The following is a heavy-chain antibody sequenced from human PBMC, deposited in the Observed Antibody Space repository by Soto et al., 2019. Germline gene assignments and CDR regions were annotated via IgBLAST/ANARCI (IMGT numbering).Heavy chain of an antibody. CDR3: ARGELGDYYGMDV. D-gene: IGHD3-16*01. CDR2: IIPIFGTA. Sequence: QVQLVQSGAEVKKPGSSVKVSCKDSGGTFSSYAISWVRQAPGQALDWMGGIIPIFGTANYAQKFQGRVTITADESTSTVYMGLSSLRSEDTAVYYCARGELGDYYGMDVWGRGTTVTVSS. V-gene: IGHV1-69*01. J-gene: IGHJ6*02. CDR1: GGTFSSYA.